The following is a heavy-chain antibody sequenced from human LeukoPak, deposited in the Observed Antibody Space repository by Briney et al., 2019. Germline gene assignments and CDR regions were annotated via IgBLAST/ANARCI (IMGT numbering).Heavy chain of an antibody. CDR2: IYYSGST. CDR1: GGSISSYY. V-gene: IGHV4-59*01. Sequence: SETLSLTCTVSGGSISSYYWSWIRQPPGKGLEWIGYIYYSGSTNYNPSLKSRVTISVDTSKNQFSLKLSSVTAADTAVYYCARGPPNIVVVPAAMLLFSHYYYYMDVWGKGTTVTVSS. CDR3: ARGPPNIVVVPAAMLLFSHYYYYMDV. J-gene: IGHJ6*03. D-gene: IGHD2-2*01.